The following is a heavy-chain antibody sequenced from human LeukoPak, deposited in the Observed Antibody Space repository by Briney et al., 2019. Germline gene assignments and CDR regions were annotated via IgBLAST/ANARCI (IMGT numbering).Heavy chain of an antibody. CDR3: AKDMAYSFRSFDY. D-gene: IGHD5-18*01. CDR2: IIPILGIA. CDR1: GGTFSSYA. V-gene: IGHV1-69*04. Sequence: ASVKVSCNASGGTFSSYAISWVRQAPGQGLEWMGRIIPILGIANYAQKFQGRVTITADKSTSTAYMELSSLRSEDTAVYYCAKDMAYSFRSFDYWGRGTLVTVSS. J-gene: IGHJ4*02.